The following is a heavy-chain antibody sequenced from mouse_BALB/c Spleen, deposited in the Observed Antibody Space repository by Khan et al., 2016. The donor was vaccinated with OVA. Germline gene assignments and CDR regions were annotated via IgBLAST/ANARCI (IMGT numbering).Heavy chain of an antibody. CDR1: GFSLSRYN. Sequence: QVQLKQSGPGLVAPSQSLSFTCTVSGFSLSRYNIHWVRQPPGKGLEWLGMIWGGGGTDYNSTLKSRLSIRKDNSKSQVFLKMNSLQTDDTAMYYCARAYYRYDGYYAMDYWGQGTSVTVSS. CDR3: ARAYYRYDGYYAMDY. CDR2: IWGGGGT. V-gene: IGHV2-6-4*01. J-gene: IGHJ4*01. D-gene: IGHD2-14*01.